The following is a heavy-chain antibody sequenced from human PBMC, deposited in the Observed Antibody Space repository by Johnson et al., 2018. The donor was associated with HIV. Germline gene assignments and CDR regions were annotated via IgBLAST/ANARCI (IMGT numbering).Heavy chain of an antibody. D-gene: IGHD1-7*01. V-gene: IGHV3-30*03. Sequence: QVQLVESGGGVVQPGRSLRLSCAASGFTFSSYGMHWVRQAPGKGLEWVAVISYDGSNKYYADSVKGRFPISRDNSKNTLYLQMNSLRAEDTAVYYCAREDQNWNYDHAFDIWGQGTMVTVSS. CDR3: AREDQNWNYDHAFDI. J-gene: IGHJ3*02. CDR1: GFTFSSYG. CDR2: ISYDGSNK.